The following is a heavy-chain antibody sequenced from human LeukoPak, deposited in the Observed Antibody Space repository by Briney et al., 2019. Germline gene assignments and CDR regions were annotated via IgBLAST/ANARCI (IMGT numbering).Heavy chain of an antibody. CDR2: VYMGGTT. J-gene: IGHJ4*02. Sequence: PGGSLRLSCAASGFTVSTNYMNWVRQAPGKGLEWVSVVYMGGTTYYADSVKGRFTTSRDSTKNTIYLQMNNLRAEDTAVYYCARGLLRDGYTYTYSFVYWGQGALVTVSS. D-gene: IGHD5-18*01. CDR3: ARGLLRDGYTYTYSFVY. CDR1: GFTVSTNY. V-gene: IGHV3-66*01.